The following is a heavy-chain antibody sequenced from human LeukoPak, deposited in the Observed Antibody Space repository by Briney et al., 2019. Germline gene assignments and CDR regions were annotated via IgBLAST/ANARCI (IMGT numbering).Heavy chain of an antibody. CDR3: ARGLGVRFDY. V-gene: IGHV4-59*01. CDR1: GGSISSYY. D-gene: IGHD3-10*01. Sequence: SETLSLTCTGSGGSISSYYWSWIRQPPGKGLEWIGYIYYSGSTNYNPSLKSRVTISVDTSKNQFSLKLSSVTAADTAVYYCARGLGVRFDYWGQGTLVTVSS. J-gene: IGHJ4*02. CDR2: IYYSGST.